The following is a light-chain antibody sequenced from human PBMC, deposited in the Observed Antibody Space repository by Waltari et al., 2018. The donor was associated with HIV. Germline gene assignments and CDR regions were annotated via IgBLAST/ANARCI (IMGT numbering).Light chain of an antibody. CDR2: QDN. Sequence: SYELTQPPSVSVSPGQTATITCSGDALSKQYACWSQQKPGQAPVLVVYQDNLRPSGIPERISGSSSGTTVTLTISGVQAEDEADYDCQSTDASGTYPVVFGGGTKLTVL. V-gene: IGLV3-25*03. J-gene: IGLJ2*01. CDR1: ALSKQY. CDR3: QSTDASGTYPVV.